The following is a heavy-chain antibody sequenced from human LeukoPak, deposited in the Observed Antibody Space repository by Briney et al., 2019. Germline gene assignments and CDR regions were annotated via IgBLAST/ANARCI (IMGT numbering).Heavy chain of an antibody. CDR3: ARAPSANGVCYDY. CDR1: GYSFTSYW. D-gene: IGHD2-8*01. Sequence: GESLKISCKGSGYSFTSYWIGWVRQMPGKGLEWMGIIYPGDSDTRYSPSFQGQVTISADKSISTAYLQWSSLKASDTAMYYCARAPSANGVCYDYWGQGTLVTVSP. J-gene: IGHJ4*02. V-gene: IGHV5-51*01. CDR2: IYPGDSDT.